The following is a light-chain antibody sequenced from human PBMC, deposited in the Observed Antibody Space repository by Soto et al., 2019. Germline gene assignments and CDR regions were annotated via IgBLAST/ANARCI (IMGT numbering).Light chain of an antibody. V-gene: IGKV3-15*01. J-gene: IGKJ1*01. CDR1: QSVSHN. Sequence: IVMTQSPATLSVSPGERATLSCRASQSVSHNLAWYQKKPGQAPRLLIYGASTRATGIPARFSGSGSGTEFTLTISSLQSEDFAVYYCQQYNNWWTFGQGTRVEIK. CDR2: GAS. CDR3: QQYNNWWT.